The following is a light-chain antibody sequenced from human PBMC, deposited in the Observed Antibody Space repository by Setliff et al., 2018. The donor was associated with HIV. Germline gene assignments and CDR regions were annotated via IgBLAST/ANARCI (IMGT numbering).Light chain of an antibody. CDR1: AGAVTNDHY. CDR2: STD. CDR3: LLYYRGAVI. V-gene: IGLV7-43*01. J-gene: IGLJ2*01. Sequence: QAVVTQEPSLTVSPGGTVTLTCASSAGAVTNDHYPNWFRQKPGQAPRALIHSTDNKHSWTSARFSASLLGGTAALTLSGVQTEDEADYYCLLYYRGAVIFGGGTKVTVL.